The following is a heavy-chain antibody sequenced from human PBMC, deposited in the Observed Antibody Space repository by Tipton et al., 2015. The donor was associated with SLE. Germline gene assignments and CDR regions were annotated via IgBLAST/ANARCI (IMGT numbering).Heavy chain of an antibody. CDR2: INHSGST. J-gene: IGHJ4*02. CDR3: ARVTSSIAARGTTGARDY. Sequence: TLSLTCAVYGGSFSGYYWSWIRQPPGKGLEWIGEINHSGSTNYNPSLKSRVTISVDTSKNQFSLKLSSVTAADTAVYYCARVTSSIAARGTTGARDYWGQGTLVTVSS. D-gene: IGHD6-6*01. CDR1: GGSFSGYY. V-gene: IGHV4-34*01.